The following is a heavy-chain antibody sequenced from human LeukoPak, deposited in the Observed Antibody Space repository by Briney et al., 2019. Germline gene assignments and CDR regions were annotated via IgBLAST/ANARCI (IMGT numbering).Heavy chain of an antibody. D-gene: IGHD7-27*01. CDR3: VRDNNWGFDY. Sequence: GGSLRLSCAASGFTFSIYGMHWVRQAPGKGLEWVSFITYDGSNKNYADPVKGRFTISRDNSKNTLYVQMNSLRVEDTAVYYCVRDNNWGFDYWGQGTLVTVSS. CDR2: ITYDGSNK. J-gene: IGHJ4*02. CDR1: GFTFSIYG. V-gene: IGHV3-30*02.